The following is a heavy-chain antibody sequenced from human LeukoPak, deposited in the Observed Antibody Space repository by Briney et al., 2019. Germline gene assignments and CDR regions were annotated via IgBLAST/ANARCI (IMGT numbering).Heavy chain of an antibody. CDR2: ISGSGGNT. Sequence: PGGSLRLSCAASGFTFSSYAMSWVRQAPGKGLEWVSAISGSGGNTYYADSVKGRFAISRDNSKNTLYLQMNSLRAEDTAVYYCAKESCSSTSCYYYYYYMDVWGIGTTVIVSS. CDR1: GFTFSSYA. CDR3: AKESCSSTSCYYYYYYMDV. D-gene: IGHD2-2*01. J-gene: IGHJ6*03. V-gene: IGHV3-23*01.